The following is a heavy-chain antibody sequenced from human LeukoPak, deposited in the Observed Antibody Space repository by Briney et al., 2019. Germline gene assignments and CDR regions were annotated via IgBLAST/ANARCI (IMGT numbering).Heavy chain of an antibody. D-gene: IGHD2-15*01. CDR3: AKENRYCSGGSCYSVASDDAFDI. CDR2: FTAYNGNT. V-gene: IGHV1-18*01. Sequence: ASVKVSCKAAGYTFTNYGITWVRQAPGHGLEWMGWFTAYNGNTNYSQKFHGRVTMTTDTSTNTVYMELRSLRTDDTAVYYCAKENRYCSGGSCYSVASDDAFDIWGQGTMVTVSS. J-gene: IGHJ3*02. CDR1: GYTFTNYG.